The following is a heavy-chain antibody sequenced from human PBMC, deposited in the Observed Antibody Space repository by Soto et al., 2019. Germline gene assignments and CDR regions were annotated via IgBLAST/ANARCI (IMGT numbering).Heavy chain of an antibody. V-gene: IGHV3-23*01. D-gene: IGHD1-20*01. CDR3: AKYDIAGTTIFDY. J-gene: IGHJ4*02. CDR2: ISGSGGST. CDR1: GFTFSSYA. Sequence: GGSLRLSCAASGFTFSSYAMSWVRQSPGKGLEWVASISGSGGSTYYADSVKGRFAISRDNYKNTLYLQMNSLRAEDTAMYYCAKYDIAGTTIFDYWGQGTRVTVSS.